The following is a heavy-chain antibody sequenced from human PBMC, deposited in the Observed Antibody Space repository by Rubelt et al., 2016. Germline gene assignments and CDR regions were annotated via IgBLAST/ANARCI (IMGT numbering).Heavy chain of an antibody. J-gene: IGHJ5*02. Sequence: QVQLVQSGAEVKKPGASVKVSCKASGYTFTSYYMHWVRQAPGQGLEWMGIINPSGGSTSYGRKFQGRVTMTRDTSTSTVYMGLSSLRPEDTAVYYCARSPRYDFEDNWFDPWGQGTLVTVSS. CDR1: GYTFTSYY. V-gene: IGHV1-46*01. CDR2: INPSGGST. CDR3: ARSPRYDFEDNWFDP. D-gene: IGHD3-3*01.